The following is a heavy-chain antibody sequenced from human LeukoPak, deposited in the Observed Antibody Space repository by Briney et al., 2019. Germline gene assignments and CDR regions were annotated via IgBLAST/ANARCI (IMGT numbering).Heavy chain of an antibody. CDR1: GYSFTSYW. CDR3: ARRDGDYEYFDL. Sequence: RGESLKISCKGSGYSFTSYWIGCVRQMPGKGLVWMGILFPGDSDTRYSPSFQGQVIISADKSISTAYLQWSSLKASDSAMYYCARRDGDYEYFDLWGRGTVVTVSS. V-gene: IGHV5-51*01. D-gene: IGHD4-17*01. J-gene: IGHJ2*01. CDR2: LFPGDSDT.